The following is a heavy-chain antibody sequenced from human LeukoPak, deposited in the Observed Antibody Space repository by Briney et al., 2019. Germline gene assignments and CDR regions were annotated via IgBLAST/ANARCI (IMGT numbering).Heavy chain of an antibody. J-gene: IGHJ5*02. Sequence: GGSLRLSCAASGFSFSDHHMDWVRHAPGKGLEWVARTRNKANSHTTEYAASVKGRFTISRDDSKSSLYLQMNSLKTEDTAVYYCTRVLWGNWFDPWGQGTLVTVSS. CDR1: GFSFSDHH. CDR3: TRVLWGNWFDP. CDR2: TRNKANSHTT. D-gene: IGHD2-21*01. V-gene: IGHV3-72*01.